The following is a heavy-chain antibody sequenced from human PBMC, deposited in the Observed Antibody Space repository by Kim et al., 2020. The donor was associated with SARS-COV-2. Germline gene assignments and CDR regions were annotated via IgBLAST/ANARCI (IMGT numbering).Heavy chain of an antibody. Sequence: SETLSLTCTVSGGSISSGGYYWSWIRQHPGKGLEWIGYIYYSGSTYYNPSLKSRVTISVDTSKNQFSLKLSSVTAADTAVYYCAREMRGIVVVPADISGNWYYYYMDVWGKGTTVTVSS. CDR3: AREMRGIVVVPADISGNWYYYYMDV. J-gene: IGHJ6*03. CDR1: GGSISSGGYY. CDR2: IYYSGST. V-gene: IGHV4-31*03. D-gene: IGHD2-2*01.